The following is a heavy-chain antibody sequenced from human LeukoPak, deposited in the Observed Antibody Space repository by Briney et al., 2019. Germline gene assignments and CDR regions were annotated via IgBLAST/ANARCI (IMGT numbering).Heavy chain of an antibody. V-gene: IGHV4-39*01. Sequence: KPSETLSLTCTVSGGSISSRSYYWGWIRQPPGKGLEWIGSIYHSGSTYYSPSLKSRVTISVDTSKNQFSLKLSSVTAADTAVYYCARGDYDTSGYYYYYYGMDVWGQGTTVTVSS. J-gene: IGHJ6*02. CDR1: GGSISSRSYY. D-gene: IGHD3-22*01. CDR3: ARGDYDTSGYYYYYYGMDV. CDR2: IYHSGST.